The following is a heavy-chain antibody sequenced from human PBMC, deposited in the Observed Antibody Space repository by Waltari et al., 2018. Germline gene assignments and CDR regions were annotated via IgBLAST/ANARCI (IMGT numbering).Heavy chain of an antibody. CDR3: ARQWNWGSVHYFDY. D-gene: IGHD7-27*01. CDR1: GGSIRSFS. V-gene: IGHV4-59*08. CDR2: MYYSGST. Sequence: QVQLQESGPGLVKPSETLSLTCTVSGGSIRSFSWSWIRQPPGKGLGWIGYMYYSGSTNYNPSLKSRVTISVDTSKNQFSLKLSSVTAADTAVYYCARQWNWGSVHYFDYWGQGTLVTVSS. J-gene: IGHJ4*02.